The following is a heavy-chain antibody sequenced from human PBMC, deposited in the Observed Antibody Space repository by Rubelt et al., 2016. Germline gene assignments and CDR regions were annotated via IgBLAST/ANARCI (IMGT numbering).Heavy chain of an antibody. CDR3: ARERDIVVVPAAIRALY. Sequence: QVQLVQSGAEVKKPGSSVKVSCKASGGTFTSYAMHWVRQAPGQRLEWMGWINAGNGNTKYSQKFQGRVTITRDTSASTGYMELISLRSEDTALYYCARERDIVVVPAAIRALYWGQGTVGTVSS. CDR2: INAGNGNT. D-gene: IGHD2-2*01. CDR1: GGTFTSYA. V-gene: IGHV1-3*01. J-gene: IGHJ4*02.